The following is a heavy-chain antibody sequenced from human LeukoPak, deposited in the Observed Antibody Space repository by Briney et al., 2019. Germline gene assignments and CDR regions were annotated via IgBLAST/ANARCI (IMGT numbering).Heavy chain of an antibody. J-gene: IGHJ4*02. V-gene: IGHV3-23*01. CDR3: AKAYPTGGFFDY. Sequence: GGSLRLSCAVSGFTFSDAWMTWVRQAPGRGLEWVSAITGGGSTTYYADSVRGRFIISRDNSKNTLYLQMNSLRAEDTAVYYCAKAYPTGGFFDYWGQGTLVTVSS. D-gene: IGHD4-17*01. CDR1: GFTFSDAW. CDR2: ITGGGSTT.